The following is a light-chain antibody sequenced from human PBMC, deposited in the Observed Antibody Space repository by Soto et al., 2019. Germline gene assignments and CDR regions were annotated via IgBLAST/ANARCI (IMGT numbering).Light chain of an antibody. V-gene: IGKV3-20*01. CDR1: QSVSSSY. Sequence: EIVLTQSPGTLSLSPGERATLSCRASQSVSSSYLAWYQRKPGQAPRLLIYGASNRATGIPDRFSGSGSGTDFTLTISRLEPEDFAVYYCQQYGSSPKTFGQGTKVDIK. CDR3: QQYGSSPKT. CDR2: GAS. J-gene: IGKJ1*01.